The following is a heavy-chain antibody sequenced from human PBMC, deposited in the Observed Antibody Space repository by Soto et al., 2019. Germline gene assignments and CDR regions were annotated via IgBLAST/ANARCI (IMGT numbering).Heavy chain of an antibody. CDR3: ASVWGGAFDI. V-gene: IGHV4-59*01. Sequence: QVQLQASGPGLVKPSETLSLTCTVSGGSISSYYWSWIRQPPGKGLEWIGYIYYSWSTNYNPSLKSRVTISVDSSKNQFSLKLSSVTAADTVVYYCASVWGGAFDIWGQGTMVTVSS. CDR1: GGSISSYY. J-gene: IGHJ3*02. CDR2: IYYSWST. D-gene: IGHD3-16*01.